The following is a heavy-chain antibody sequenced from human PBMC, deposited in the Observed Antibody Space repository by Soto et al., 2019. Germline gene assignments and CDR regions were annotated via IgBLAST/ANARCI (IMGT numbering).Heavy chain of an antibody. CDR3: AKTLIPTTVTSYYYYGMDV. V-gene: IGHV3-23*01. CDR2: ISGSGGST. CDR1: GFTFSSYA. D-gene: IGHD4-17*01. Sequence: GGSLRLSCAASGFTFSSYAMSWVRQAPGKGLEWVSAISGSGGSTYYADSVKGRFTISRDNSKNTLYLQINSLRAEDTAVYYCAKTLIPTTVTSYYYYGMDVWGQGTTVTVSS. J-gene: IGHJ6*02.